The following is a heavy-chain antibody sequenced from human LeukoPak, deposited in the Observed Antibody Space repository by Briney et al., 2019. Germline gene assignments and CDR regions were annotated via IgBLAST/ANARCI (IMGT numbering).Heavy chain of an antibody. J-gene: IGHJ4*02. Sequence: GGSLRLSCAASGFTFDSYAMSWVRQAPGKGLEWVSTITDSGVSTYYADSVKGRFTISKDNSKNTLYLQMNSLRAEDTAVYYCAKGSIAAAGTFDCWGQGTLVTVSS. V-gene: IGHV3-23*01. CDR2: ITDSGVST. CDR1: GFTFDSYA. CDR3: AKGSIAAAGTFDC. D-gene: IGHD6-13*01.